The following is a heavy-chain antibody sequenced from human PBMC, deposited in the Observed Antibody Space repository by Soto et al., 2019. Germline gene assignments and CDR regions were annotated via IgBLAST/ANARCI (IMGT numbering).Heavy chain of an antibody. V-gene: IGHV1-18*01. Sequence: ASVKVSFKASCYTFTIYCIILFLHGPGQGLEWMGWISAYNGNKNYAQKLKGRVTMTTDTSTSTAYMELRSLRSDDTAVYYCARDSLAVGDQPGDYWGQGTMVTVSS. J-gene: IGHJ4*02. CDR3: ARDSLAVGDQPGDY. CDR2: ISAYNGNK. CDR1: CYTFTIYC. D-gene: IGHD1-26*01.